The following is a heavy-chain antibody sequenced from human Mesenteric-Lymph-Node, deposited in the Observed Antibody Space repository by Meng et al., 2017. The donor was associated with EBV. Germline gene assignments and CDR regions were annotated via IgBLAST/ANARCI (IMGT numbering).Heavy chain of an antibody. CDR2: IDNDGTRT. CDR3: ARLGGSSDVDF. CDR1: GFTFGSYW. V-gene: IGHV3-74*02. D-gene: IGHD1-26*01. Sequence: EVQLVGSGGGLVQPGGSLGLSCAASGFTFGSYWMGWVSQPPGKGLVWVSRIDNDGTRTFYADSVKGRFTISRDNSKNTLYLQMNSLRAEDTAVYYCARLGGSSDVDFWGQGTLVTVSS. J-gene: IGHJ4*02.